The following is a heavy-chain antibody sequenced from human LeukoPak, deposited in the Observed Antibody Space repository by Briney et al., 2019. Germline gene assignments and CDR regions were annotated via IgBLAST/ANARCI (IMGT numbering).Heavy chain of an antibody. CDR2: IYSGGST. CDR1: GFTVSSNY. Sequence: GGSLRLSCAASGFTVSSNYMSWVRQAPGKGLEWVSLIYSGGSTYYADSVKSRFTISRDNSKNTLYLQMNSLRAEDTAVYYCAKEPKAYSSGWYLDYWGQGTLVTVSS. J-gene: IGHJ4*02. CDR3: AKEPKAYSSGWYLDY. D-gene: IGHD6-19*01. V-gene: IGHV3-53*05.